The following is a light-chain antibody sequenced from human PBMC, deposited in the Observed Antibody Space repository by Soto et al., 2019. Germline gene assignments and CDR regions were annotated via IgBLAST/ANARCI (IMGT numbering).Light chain of an antibody. V-gene: IGKV3-11*01. CDR3: QQRSNWPRT. J-gene: IGKJ1*01. CDR2: GAS. CDR1: QSVSSN. Sequence: EIVMTQSPATLSMSPGERATLSCRASQSVSSNLAWYQQKPGQAPRLLIHGASNRATGIPARFSGSGSGTDFTLTISSLEPEDFAVYYCQQRSNWPRTFGQGTKVDI.